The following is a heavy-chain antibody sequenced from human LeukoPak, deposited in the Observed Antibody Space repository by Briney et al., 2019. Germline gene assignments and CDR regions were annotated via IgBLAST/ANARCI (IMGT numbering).Heavy chain of an antibody. V-gene: IGHV4-59*01. CDR3: ARRGSGSRYYFDY. J-gene: IGHJ4*02. CDR2: IYYSGST. CDR1: GGSISSYY. Sequence: SEILSLTCTVSGGSISSYYWSWIRQPPGKGLEWIGYIYYSGSTNYNPSLKSRVTISVDTSKNQFSLKLSSVTAADTAVYYCARRGSGSRYYFDYWGQGTLVTVSS. D-gene: IGHD1-26*01.